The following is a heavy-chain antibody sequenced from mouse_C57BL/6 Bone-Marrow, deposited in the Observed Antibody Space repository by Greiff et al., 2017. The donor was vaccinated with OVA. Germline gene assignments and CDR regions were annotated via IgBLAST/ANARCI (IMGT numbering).Heavy chain of an antibody. Sequence: EVQGVESGGGLVQPGDSPSLSCAASGFTFTNYYMSWVRQPPGKALEWLAFIRNKPNGSTTEYSASVKGRFTISRDNSQSILYLQMNALRAEDSATYYCARYKGRVAVDYFDYWGQGTALTVSS. CDR3: ARYKGRVAVDYFDY. CDR2: IRNKPNGSTT. CDR1: GFTFTNYY. D-gene: IGHD1-1*01. V-gene: IGHV7-3*01. J-gene: IGHJ2*01.